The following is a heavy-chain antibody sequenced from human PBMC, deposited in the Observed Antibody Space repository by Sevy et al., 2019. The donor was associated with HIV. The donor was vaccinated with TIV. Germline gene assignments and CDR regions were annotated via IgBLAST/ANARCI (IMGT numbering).Heavy chain of an antibody. CDR2: ISYDGSNK. J-gene: IGHJ4*02. V-gene: IGHV3-30-3*01. CDR1: GFTFSSYA. Sequence: GGSLRLSCAASGFTFSSYAMHWVRQAPGKGLEWVAVISYDGSNKYYADSVKGRFTISRDNSKNTLYLQMNSLRAEDTAVYYCARGYSGYGYYFDYWGQRTLVTVSS. D-gene: IGHD5-12*01. CDR3: ARGYSGYGYYFDY.